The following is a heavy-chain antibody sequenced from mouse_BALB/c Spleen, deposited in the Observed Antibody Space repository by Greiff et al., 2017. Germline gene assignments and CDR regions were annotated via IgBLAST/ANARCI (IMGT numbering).Heavy chain of an antibody. V-gene: IGHV5-6-5*01. CDR3: ARDYYGSSYVYFDV. J-gene: IGHJ1*01. CDR1: GFTFSSYA. Sequence: EVQVVESGGGLVKPGGSLKLSCAASGFTFSSYAMSWVRQTPEKRLEWVASISSGGSTYYPDSVKGRFTISRDNARNILYLQMSSLRSEDTAMYYCARDYYGSSYVYFDVWGAGTTVTVSS. CDR2: ISSGGST. D-gene: IGHD1-1*01.